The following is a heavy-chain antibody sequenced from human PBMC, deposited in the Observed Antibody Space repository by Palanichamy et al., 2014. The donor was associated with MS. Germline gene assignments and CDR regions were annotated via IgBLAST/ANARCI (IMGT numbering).Heavy chain of an antibody. Sequence: GASVKVSCKASGYTFTSYDINWVRQATGQGLEWMGWMNPNSGNTGYAQKFQGRVTMTRNTSISTAYMELSSLRSEDTAVYYCARATGYSSSWNCDYWGQGTLVTVSS. CDR2: MNPNSGNT. V-gene: IGHV1-8*01. CDR1: GYTFTSYD. CDR3: ARATGYSSSWNCDY. J-gene: IGHJ4*02. D-gene: IGHD6-13*01.